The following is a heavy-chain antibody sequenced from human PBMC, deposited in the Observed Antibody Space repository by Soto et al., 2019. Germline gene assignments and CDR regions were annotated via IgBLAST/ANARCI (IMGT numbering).Heavy chain of an antibody. V-gene: IGHV3-23*01. CDR1: GYSFSTYA. CDR3: AKETLASAYADY. Sequence: EVQLLDSGGGLVQPGGYLRLSCAASGYSFSTYAMSWVRQAPGKGLEWVSAISGSGDTTYYADSVKGRFTISRDNSKTTVYLQMNSLSAEDTAVYYCAKETLASAYADYWGQGTLVTVSS. D-gene: IGHD2-2*01. J-gene: IGHJ4*02. CDR2: ISGSGDTT.